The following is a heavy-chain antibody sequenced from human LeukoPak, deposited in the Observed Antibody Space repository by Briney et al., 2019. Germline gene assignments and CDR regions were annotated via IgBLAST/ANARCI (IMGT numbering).Heavy chain of an antibody. CDR3: ARAYYDILTGVDY. D-gene: IGHD3-9*01. J-gene: IGHJ4*02. Sequence: AVISYDGSNKYYADSVKGRFTISRDNSKNTLYLQMNSLRAEDTAVYYCARAYYDILTGVDYWGQGTLVTVSS. CDR2: ISYDGSNK. V-gene: IGHV3-30-3*01.